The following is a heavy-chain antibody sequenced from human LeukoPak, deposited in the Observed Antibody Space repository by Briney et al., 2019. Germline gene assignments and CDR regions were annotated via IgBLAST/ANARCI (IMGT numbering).Heavy chain of an antibody. CDR1: GFTFSNYD. Sequence: GGSLRLSCAASGFTFSNYDMHWLRQAPGKGLEWVAVISYDGSNKYYADSVKGRFTISRDNSKNTVYLQMNSLRAEDTAVYYCAKDREGTTFDNWGQGTLVTVSS. D-gene: IGHD1-7*01. CDR2: ISYDGSNK. CDR3: AKDREGTTFDN. J-gene: IGHJ4*02. V-gene: IGHV3-30*18.